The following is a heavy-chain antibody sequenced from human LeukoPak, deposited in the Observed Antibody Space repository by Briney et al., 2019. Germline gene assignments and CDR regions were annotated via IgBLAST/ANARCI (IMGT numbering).Heavy chain of an antibody. J-gene: IGHJ3*02. D-gene: IGHD1-26*01. CDR3: ARGLLGGTNAFDI. V-gene: IGHV4-59*01. CDR2: IYYSGST. Sequence: SETLSLTCTVSGGSITSYYWNWIRQPPGKGLEWIGYIYYSGSTNYNPSLKSRVTISVDRSKNQLSLKLSSVTAADTAVYYCARGLLGGTNAFDIWAKGKWSPSLQ. CDR1: GGSITSYY.